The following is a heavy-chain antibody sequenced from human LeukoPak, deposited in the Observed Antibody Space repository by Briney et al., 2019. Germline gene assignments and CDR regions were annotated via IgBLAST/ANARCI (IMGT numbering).Heavy chain of an antibody. V-gene: IGHV3-7*01. D-gene: IGHD3-22*01. CDR2: IKQDGSEK. J-gene: IGHJ5*02. CDR3: ARDLYYFDSSGYYASDL. Sequence: PGGSLRLSCAASGFTFSDYWVSWVRQAPGKGLEWVANIKQDGSEKHYVDSLRGRFTISRDNAKNSLDLQMNSLRAEDTAVYFCARDLYYFDSSGYYASDLWGQGTLVTVSS. CDR1: GFTFSDYW.